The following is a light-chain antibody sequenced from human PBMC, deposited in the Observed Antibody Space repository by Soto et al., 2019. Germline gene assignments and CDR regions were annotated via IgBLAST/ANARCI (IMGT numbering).Light chain of an antibody. V-gene: IGLV2-14*01. Sequence: QSALTQPASVSRSPGQSITISCTGTSSDVGGYNYVSWYQQHPGKAPKLMIYDVSNRPSGVSNRFSGSKSGNTASLTISGLQAEDEADYYCCSYTSSSTRVFGTGTKLTVL. CDR1: SSDVGGYNY. CDR3: CSYTSSSTRV. J-gene: IGLJ1*01. CDR2: DVS.